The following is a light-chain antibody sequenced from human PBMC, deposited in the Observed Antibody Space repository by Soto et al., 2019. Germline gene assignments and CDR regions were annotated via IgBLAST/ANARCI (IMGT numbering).Light chain of an antibody. CDR2: AAS. V-gene: IGKV3-20*01. J-gene: IGKJ1*01. Sequence: EIVLTQSPGTLSLSPGERATLSCRASQSVSSSYLAWYQQKPGRAPRLLIYAASSRATGIPDRFSGSGSGTDFTLTISRLEPADFAVYYCQHYGSSPRTFGQGTKVDIK. CDR3: QHYGSSPRT. CDR1: QSVSSSY.